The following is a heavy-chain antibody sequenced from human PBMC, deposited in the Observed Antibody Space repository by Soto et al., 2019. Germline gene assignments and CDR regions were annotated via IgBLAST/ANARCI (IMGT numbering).Heavy chain of an antibody. V-gene: IGHV4-34*01. CDR2: INDSGST. CDR3: ARGSHKLHSYDSSGFYHYVDY. Sequence: QVQLQQWGAGLLKPSETLSLTCAVYGGSFSDYSWTWIRQPPGKGLEWIGEINDSGSTNYTPSLGGRVTISRETSKSRFFLQLSSVTAADTAVYYCARGSHKLHSYDSSGFYHYVDYWGQGSLVTVSS. D-gene: IGHD3-22*01. J-gene: IGHJ4*02. CDR1: GGSFSDYS.